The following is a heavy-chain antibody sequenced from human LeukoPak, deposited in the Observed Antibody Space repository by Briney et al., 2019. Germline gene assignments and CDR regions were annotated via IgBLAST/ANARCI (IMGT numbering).Heavy chain of an antibody. CDR2: ISSSGSTI. D-gene: IGHD1-26*01. Sequence: GGSLRLSCAASGFTFSSYEMNWVRQAPGKGLEWVSYISSSGSTIYYADSVKGRFTISRDNSKNTLYLQMNSLRAEDTAVYYCAKRPNIVGAPFDYWGQGTLVTVSS. CDR3: AKRPNIVGAPFDY. CDR1: GFTFSSYE. J-gene: IGHJ4*02. V-gene: IGHV3-48*03.